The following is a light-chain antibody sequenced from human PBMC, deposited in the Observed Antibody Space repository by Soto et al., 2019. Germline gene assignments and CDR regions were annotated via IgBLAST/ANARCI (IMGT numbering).Light chain of an antibody. V-gene: IGLV2-11*01. CDR3: CSYAGSYTYV. CDR1: SSDVGAYNY. CDR2: DVS. J-gene: IGLJ1*01. Sequence: QSALTQPRSVSGSPGQPVTISCTGTSSDVGAYNYVSWYQQHPGKAPKLMIYDVSKRPSGVPDRFSGSKSGNTASLTISGLPADDEADYYCCSYAGSYTYVFGTGTKLTVL.